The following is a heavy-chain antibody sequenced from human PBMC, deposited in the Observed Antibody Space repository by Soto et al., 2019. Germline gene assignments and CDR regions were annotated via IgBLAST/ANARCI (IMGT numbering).Heavy chain of an antibody. J-gene: IGHJ4*02. CDR3: AREEKQLARYGGDFDY. CDR2: ISYIGST. CDR1: DGSVSSGNYY. D-gene: IGHD6-13*01. V-gene: IGHV4-61*01. Sequence: PSETLSLTXTVSDGSVSSGNYYWSWIRQPPGKGLEWIGHISYIGSTNYSPSLKSRVTISVDTSKNQFSLKLTSVTAADTAVYFCAREEKQLARYGGDFDYWGQGTPVTVSS.